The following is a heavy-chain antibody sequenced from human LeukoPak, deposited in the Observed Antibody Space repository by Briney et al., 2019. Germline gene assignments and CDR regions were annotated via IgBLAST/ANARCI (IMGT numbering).Heavy chain of an antibody. CDR3: ARVEVASWSSSWYPPVY. V-gene: IGHV3-30-3*01. CDR2: ISYDGSNK. CDR1: GFTFSSYA. Sequence: SGGSLRLSCAASGFTFSSYAMHWVRQAPGKGLEWVAVISYDGSNKYYADSVKGRFTISRDNSKNTLYLQMNSLRAEDTAVYYCARVEVASWSSSWYPPVYWGQGTLVTVSS. J-gene: IGHJ4*02. D-gene: IGHD6-13*01.